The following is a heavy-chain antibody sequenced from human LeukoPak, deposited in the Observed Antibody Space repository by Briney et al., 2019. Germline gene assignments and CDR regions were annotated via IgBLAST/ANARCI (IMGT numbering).Heavy chain of an antibody. J-gene: IGHJ3*01. CDR3: AKDIQLSA. Sequence: GGSLRLSCAASGFNFNDAAMTWVRQAPGKGLEWVSLIASGGRNTYYTDSVRGRFTISRDNSKKTLSLQMNSLRVEDTAIYYCAKDIQLSAWGLGTVVTVSS. V-gene: IGHV3-23*01. D-gene: IGHD5-24*01. CDR2: IASGGRNT. CDR1: GFNFNDAA.